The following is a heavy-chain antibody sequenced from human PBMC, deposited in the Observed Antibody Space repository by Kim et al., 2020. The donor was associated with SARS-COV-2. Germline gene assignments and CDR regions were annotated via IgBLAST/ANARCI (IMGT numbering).Heavy chain of an antibody. CDR2: IWYDGSNK. D-gene: IGHD3-10*01. J-gene: IGHJ6*02. CDR3: AGGSRVRGVIITEYYYYYGMDV. V-gene: IGHV3-33*01. Sequence: GGSQRLSCAASGFTFSSYGMHWVRQAPGKGLEWVAVIWYDGSNKYYAASVKGRFTISRNNSKNTLYLQINSLRAEDTAVYYCAGGSRVRGVIITEYYYYYGMDVWGQGTTVSVS. CDR1: GFTFSSYG.